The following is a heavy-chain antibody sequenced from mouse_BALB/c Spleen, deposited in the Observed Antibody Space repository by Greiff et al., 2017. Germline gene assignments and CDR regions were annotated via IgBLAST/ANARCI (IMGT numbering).Heavy chain of an antibody. D-gene: IGHD2-4*01. CDR2: ISSGGSYT. CDR3: ARPYYDYDGAWFAY. CDR1: GFTFSSYG. Sequence: EVQLQESGGDLVKPGGSLKLSCAASGFTFSSYGMSWVRQTPDKRLEWVATISSGGSYTYYPDSVKGRFTISRDNAKNTLYLQMSSLKSEDTAMYYCARPYYDYDGAWFAYWGQGTLVTVSA. J-gene: IGHJ3*01. V-gene: IGHV5-6*01.